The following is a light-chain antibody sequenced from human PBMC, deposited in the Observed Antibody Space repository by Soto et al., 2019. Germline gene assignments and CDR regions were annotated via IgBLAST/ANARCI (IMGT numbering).Light chain of an antibody. CDR2: AAS. CDR1: HDISTY. V-gene: IGKV1-27*01. J-gene: IGKJ3*01. CDR3: QKYDRAPPT. Sequence: DIQMTQSPSTLSASVGDRVTITCRATHDISTYIAWYQQTPGKVPKLLIHAASTLQSGVPSRFSGSGSETEFSLTISSLQPEDFATYYCQKYDRAPPTFGPGTKVHTK.